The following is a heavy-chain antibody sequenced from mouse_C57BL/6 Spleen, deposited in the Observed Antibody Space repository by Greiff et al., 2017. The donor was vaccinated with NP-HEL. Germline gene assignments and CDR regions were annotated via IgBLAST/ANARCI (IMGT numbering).Heavy chain of an antibody. CDR1: GYTFTSYW. D-gene: IGHD1-1*01. Sequence: VQLQQPGAELVKPGASVKLSCKASGYTFTSYWMHWVKQRPGRGLEWIGRIDPEDGDTEYAPKFQGKATMTADTSSNTAYLQLSSLTSEDTAVYYCTTPITTVVEGYWGQGTTLTVSS. CDR3: TTPITTVVEGY. J-gene: IGHJ2*01. V-gene: IGHV14-1*01. CDR2: IDPEDGDT.